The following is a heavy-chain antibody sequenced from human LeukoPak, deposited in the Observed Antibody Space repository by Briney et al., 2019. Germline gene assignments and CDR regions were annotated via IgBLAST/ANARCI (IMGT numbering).Heavy chain of an antibody. V-gene: IGHV4-4*09. CDR1: GGSISSYY. D-gene: IGHD1-1*01. Sequence: TSETLSLTCTVSGGSISSYYWSWIRQPPGKGLEWIGYIYTSGSTNYNPSLKSRVTISVDTSKNQFSLKLSSVTAADTAVYYCARGGTGNLYYYYYMDVWGKGTTVTVSS. CDR2: IYTSGST. J-gene: IGHJ6*03. CDR3: ARGGTGNLYYYYYMDV.